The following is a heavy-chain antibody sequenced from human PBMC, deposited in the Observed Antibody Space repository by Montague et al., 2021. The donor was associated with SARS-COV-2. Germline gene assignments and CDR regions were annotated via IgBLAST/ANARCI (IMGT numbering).Heavy chain of an antibody. CDR1: GFTVSSNY. CDR3: ARARAYCGGDCYWGGAFVI. D-gene: IGHD2-21*02. J-gene: IGHJ3*02. V-gene: IGHV3-66*01. CDR2: IYSGGST. Sequence: SLRLSCAASGFTVSSNYMSWVRQAPGKGLEWVSVIYSGGSTYYADSVKGRFTISRDNSKNTLYLQMNSLRAEDTAVYCCARARAYCGGDCYWGGAFVIWGQGTMVTVSS.